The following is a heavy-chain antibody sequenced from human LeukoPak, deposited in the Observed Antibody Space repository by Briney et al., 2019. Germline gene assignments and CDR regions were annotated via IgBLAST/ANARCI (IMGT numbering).Heavy chain of an antibody. CDR3: AGYPIHNDDILTGPFDY. CDR2: TSYDGTSK. CDR1: GFTFSGHY. V-gene: IGHV3-30*03. J-gene: IGHJ4*02. Sequence: PGGSLRLSCTASGFTFSGHYMDWVRQAPGKGLEWVVVTSYDGTSKYYADSVKGRFTISRDNAKNSLYLQMNRVRVEDTALYHCAGYPIHNDDILTGPFDYWGQGTLVTVSS. D-gene: IGHD3-9*01.